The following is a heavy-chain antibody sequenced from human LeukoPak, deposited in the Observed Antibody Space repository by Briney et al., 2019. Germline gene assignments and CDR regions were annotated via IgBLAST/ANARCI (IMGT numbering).Heavy chain of an antibody. V-gene: IGHV4-38-2*02. J-gene: IGHJ4*03. D-gene: IGHD4-23*01. CDR2: IYHRGVT. CDR3: ARDPLGGNGGYFDY. Sequence: SETLSLTCTVSGYSITTYYWGWIRQPPGKGLEWIASIYHRGVTFYNSSLKSRVTISVDTAKNQFSLRMNSVTAADTAMYYCARDPLGGNGGYFDYWARGPWSSSPQ. CDR1: GYSITTYY.